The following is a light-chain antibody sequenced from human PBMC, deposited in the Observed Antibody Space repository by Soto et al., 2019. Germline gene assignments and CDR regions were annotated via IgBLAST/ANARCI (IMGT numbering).Light chain of an antibody. CDR1: QSVSRR. CDR3: QQYGGSPIT. J-gene: IGKJ5*01. V-gene: IGKV3-20*01. CDR2: GAS. Sequence: VLMQSPGTLSLSPGVRATLSCRASQSVSRRLAWYQQRPGQSPRLLISGASMRASGVPVRFIGSGSGTDFTLTITRLEPEDFAVYYCQQYGGSPITFGLGTRLEI.